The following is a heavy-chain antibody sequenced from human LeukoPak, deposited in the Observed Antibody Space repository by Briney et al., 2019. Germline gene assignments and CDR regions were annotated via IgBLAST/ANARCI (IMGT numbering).Heavy chain of an antibody. CDR3: ASRDYFDY. V-gene: IGHV3-48*02. CDR2: ITADSGTT. J-gene: IGHJ4*02. CDR1: GFTFSTKS. Sequence: PGGSLRLSCAVSGFTFSTKSMNWVRQGPGKGLEWVSYITADSGTTYYADSVKGRFTISRDNAKNSLYLQMNSLRDEDTAVYYCASRDYFDYWGQGTLVTVSS.